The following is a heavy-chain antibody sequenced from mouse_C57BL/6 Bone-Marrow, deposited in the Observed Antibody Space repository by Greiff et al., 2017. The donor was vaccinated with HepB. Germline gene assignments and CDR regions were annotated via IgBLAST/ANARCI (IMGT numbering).Heavy chain of an antibody. J-gene: IGHJ4*01. CDR3: ARHDSHY. D-gene: IGHD2-13*01. CDR2: ISSGGSYT. V-gene: IGHV5-6*01. CDR1: GFTFSSYG. Sequence: EVHLVESGGDLVKPGGSLKLSCAASGFTFSSYGMSWVRQTPDKRLEWVATISSGGSYTYYPDSVKGRFTISRDNAKNTLYLQMSSLKSEDTAMYYCARHDSHYWGQGTSVTVSS.